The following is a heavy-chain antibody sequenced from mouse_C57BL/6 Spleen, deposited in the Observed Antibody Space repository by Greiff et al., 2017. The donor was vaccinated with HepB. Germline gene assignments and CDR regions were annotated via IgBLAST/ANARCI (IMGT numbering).Heavy chain of an antibody. V-gene: IGHV1-42*01. Sequence: VQLQQSGPELVKPGASVKISCKASGYSFTGYYMNWVKQSPEKSLEWIGEINPSTGGTTYNQKFKDKATLTVDKSSSTAYMQLKSLTSEDSAVYYCARWGDYFSWFAYWGQGTLVTVSA. J-gene: IGHJ3*01. D-gene: IGHD1-1*01. CDR3: ARWGDYFSWFAY. CDR1: GYSFTGYY. CDR2: INPSTGGT.